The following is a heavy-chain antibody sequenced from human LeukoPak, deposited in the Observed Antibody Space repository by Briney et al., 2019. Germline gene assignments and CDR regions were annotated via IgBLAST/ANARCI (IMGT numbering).Heavy chain of an antibody. CDR1: GFTFTSYA. CDR2: ISHDGRDK. Sequence: GGSLRLSCAASGFTFTSYAMHWVRQAPGKGLEWVAVISHDGRDKHHADSVKGRFIISRDNSKNTLYLQMNSLRAEDTAVYYCARDRAKAADYYFDYWGQRSLVSVSS. D-gene: IGHD6-13*01. CDR3: ARDRAKAADYYFDY. J-gene: IGHJ4*02. V-gene: IGHV3-30*01.